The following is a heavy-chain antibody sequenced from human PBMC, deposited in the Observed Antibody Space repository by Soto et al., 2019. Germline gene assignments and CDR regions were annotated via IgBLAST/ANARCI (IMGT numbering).Heavy chain of an antibody. D-gene: IGHD6-19*01. Sequence: PERSLGLSCASSGFTFSDYWMHWFRQVPGKGLVLVSRSNSDGSSTSYADSVKGRFTISRDNAKNTLYLQMNSLRAEDTAVYYCARDPAPSGWYDYWGQGTLVTVSS. CDR1: GFTFSDYW. J-gene: IGHJ4*02. CDR2: SNSDGSST. V-gene: IGHV3-74*01. CDR3: ARDPAPSGWYDY.